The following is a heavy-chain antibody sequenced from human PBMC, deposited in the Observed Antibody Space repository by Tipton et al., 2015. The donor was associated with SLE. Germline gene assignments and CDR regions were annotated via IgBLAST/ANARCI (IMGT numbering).Heavy chain of an antibody. V-gene: IGHV4-34*01. CDR3: ARHKDLWSGYYSDF. CDR2: INHSGST. CDR1: GGSFSDYY. Sequence: TLSLTCAVYGGSFSDYYWSWIRQPPGKGLEWIGEINHSGSTNYNPSLKSRVSISVDTSKNQFSLKLSSVTAADTAVYYCARHKDLWSGYYSDFWGQGTLVTVSS. J-gene: IGHJ4*02. D-gene: IGHD3-3*01.